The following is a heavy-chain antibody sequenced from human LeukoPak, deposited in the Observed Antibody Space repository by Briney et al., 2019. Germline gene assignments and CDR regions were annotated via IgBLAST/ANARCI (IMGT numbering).Heavy chain of an antibody. V-gene: IGHV3-23*01. D-gene: IGHD1-1*01. CDR3: AEVVAEYFQH. Sequence: GGSLRLSCAASGFILRSYAMSWVRQAPGKGLEWVSAISGSGGSTYYADSVRGRFTISRDNSKNTLYVQMNSLRVEDTAVYYCAEVVAEYFQHWGQGTLVTVSS. J-gene: IGHJ1*01. CDR2: ISGSGGST. CDR1: GFILRSYA.